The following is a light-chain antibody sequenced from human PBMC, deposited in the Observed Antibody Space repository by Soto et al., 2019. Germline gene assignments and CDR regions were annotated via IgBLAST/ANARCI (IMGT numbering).Light chain of an antibody. CDR2: AAS. J-gene: IGKJ2*01. CDR1: QSVSGSY. CDR3: QHYGSSAGYT. Sequence: EIVLTQSPGTLSLSPGERATLSCRASQSVSGSYLAWYQQKPGQAPRLLIYAASSRATGIPDKFSGSGSGTDFTLTISRLEPEDFAVYYCQHYGSSAGYTFGQGTKLEIK. V-gene: IGKV3-20*01.